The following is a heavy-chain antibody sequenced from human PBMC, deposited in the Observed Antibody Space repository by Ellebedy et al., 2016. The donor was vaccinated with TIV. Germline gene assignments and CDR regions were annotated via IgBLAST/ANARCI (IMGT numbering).Heavy chain of an antibody. CDR2: IFYSGST. D-gene: IGHD3-9*01. CDR3: ARVGDHHSSPGYSFEY. Sequence: MPSETLSLTCTVSGDSISSGGYYWSWIRQQPGKGLEWIGYIFYSGSTYYNLSLKTRLTISVDTSKNQFSLKVNSVTDADTAVYYCARVGDHHSSPGYSFEYWGQGTLVTVSS. J-gene: IGHJ4*02. V-gene: IGHV4-31*03. CDR1: GDSISSGGYY.